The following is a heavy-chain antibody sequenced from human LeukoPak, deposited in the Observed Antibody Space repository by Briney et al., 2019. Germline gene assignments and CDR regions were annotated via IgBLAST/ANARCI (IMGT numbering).Heavy chain of an antibody. Sequence: SETLSLTCTVSGGSISSSSYYWGWLRQPQGKGREWIGSIYYSGSTYYTPSLNSRVTISVDTSKNQFSLKLSSVTAADTAVYYCARHFRTTVSWFDPWGQGTLVTVSS. CDR3: ARHFRTTVSWFDP. CDR1: GGSISSSSYY. CDR2: IYYSGST. D-gene: IGHD4-11*01. J-gene: IGHJ5*02. V-gene: IGHV4-39*01.